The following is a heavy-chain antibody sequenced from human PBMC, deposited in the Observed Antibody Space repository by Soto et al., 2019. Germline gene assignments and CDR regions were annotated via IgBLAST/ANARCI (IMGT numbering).Heavy chain of an antibody. CDR1: GYSFTTYS. V-gene: IGHV1-3*01. CDR3: ARVSPYGSGSNHYGMDV. Sequence: QVQLVQSGAEVKKPGASVKVSCKASGYSFTTYSMHWVRQAPGQRLEWMGWINAGNGNTRYSQNFQGRVTLTMDTSASTAYIELSSLRSEDTAVYFCARVSPYGSGSNHYGMDVWGQGTTVTVSS. D-gene: IGHD3-10*01. J-gene: IGHJ6*02. CDR2: INAGNGNT.